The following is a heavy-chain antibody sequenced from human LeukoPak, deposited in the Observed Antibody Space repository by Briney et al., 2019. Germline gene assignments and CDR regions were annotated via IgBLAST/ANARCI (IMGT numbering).Heavy chain of an antibody. Sequence: GGSLRLSCAASGFTFSSYWMSWVRQAPGKGLEWVANIKQDGSEKYYVDSVKGRFTISRDNAKNSLYLQMNSLRAEDTALYYCAKAAGEGPNYYDSSGYYYDFDYWGQGTLVTVSS. J-gene: IGHJ4*02. CDR1: GFTFSSYW. CDR2: IKQDGSEK. D-gene: IGHD3-22*01. V-gene: IGHV3-7*03. CDR3: AKAAGEGPNYYDSSGYYYDFDY.